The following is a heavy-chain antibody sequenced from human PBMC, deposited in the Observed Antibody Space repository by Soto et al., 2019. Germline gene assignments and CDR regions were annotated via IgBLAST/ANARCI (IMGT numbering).Heavy chain of an antibody. CDR2: IIPILGIA. V-gene: IGHV1-69*02. CDR1: GGTFSSYT. D-gene: IGHD5-12*01. Sequence: QVQLVQSGAEVKKPGSSVKVSCKASGGTFSSYTISWVRQAPGQGLEWMGRIIPILGIANYAQKFQGRVTITADKSTSTAYMELSSLRSEDTAVYYCARALSGGSYALDIWGQGTMVTVSS. CDR3: ARALSGGSYALDI. J-gene: IGHJ3*02.